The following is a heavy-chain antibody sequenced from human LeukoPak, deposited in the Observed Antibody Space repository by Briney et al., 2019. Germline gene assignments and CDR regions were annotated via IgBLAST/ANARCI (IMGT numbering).Heavy chain of an antibody. J-gene: IGHJ4*02. Sequence: ASVKVSCKPSGYTFNNYAISWVRQAPGQGLEWMGWINNYDGKTKYPQNLQGRVTMTTDTSTSTAYMELRSLRFDDTAVYYCAREVFGRFDYWGQGALVTVPS. CDR1: GYTFNNYA. D-gene: IGHD3-10*01. V-gene: IGHV1-18*01. CDR3: AREVFGRFDY. CDR2: INNYDGKT.